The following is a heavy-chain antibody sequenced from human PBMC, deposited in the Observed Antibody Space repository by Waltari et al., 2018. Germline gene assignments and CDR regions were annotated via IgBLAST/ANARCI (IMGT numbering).Heavy chain of an antibody. CDR2: ISSSSSYI. Sequence: EVQLVESGGGLVKPGGSLRLSCAASGFTFSSYSMNWVRQAPGKGLEWVSSISSSSSYIYYAASVKGRFTISRDNAKNSLYLQMNSLRAEDTAVYYCAREGAAAGYYFDYWGQGTLVTVSS. V-gene: IGHV3-21*01. CDR3: AREGAAAGYYFDY. J-gene: IGHJ4*02. D-gene: IGHD6-13*01. CDR1: GFTFSSYS.